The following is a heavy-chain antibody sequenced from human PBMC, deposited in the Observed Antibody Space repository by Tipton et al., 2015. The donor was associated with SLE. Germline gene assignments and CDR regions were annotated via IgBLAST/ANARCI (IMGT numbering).Heavy chain of an antibody. D-gene: IGHD6-13*01. CDR1: GGSFSGYY. J-gene: IGHJ5*02. V-gene: IGHV4-31*11. Sequence: TLSLTCAVYGGSFSGYYWSWIRQHPGKGLEWIGYIYYSGSTYYNPSLKSRVTISVDTSKNQFSLKLSSVTAADTAVYYCARDQQLVQGWFDPWGQGTLVAVSS. CDR3: ARDQQLVQGWFDP. CDR2: IYYSGST.